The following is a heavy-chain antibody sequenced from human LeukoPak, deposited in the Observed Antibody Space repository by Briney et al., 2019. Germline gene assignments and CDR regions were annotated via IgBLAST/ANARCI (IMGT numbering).Heavy chain of an antibody. CDR2: ISGYNGNT. D-gene: IGHD2-21*02. J-gene: IGHJ2*01. CDR1: GYTFISYG. Sequence: ASVKVSCKASGYTFISYGISWVRQAPGQGLEWMGWISGYNGNTNYAQNLQGRVTLTTDTSTSTAYMELRSLRSDDTAVYYCARGLGVVTAQSEQPKPRYFDLWGRGTQVTVSS. CDR3: ARGLGVVTAQSEQPKPRYFDL. V-gene: IGHV1-18*01.